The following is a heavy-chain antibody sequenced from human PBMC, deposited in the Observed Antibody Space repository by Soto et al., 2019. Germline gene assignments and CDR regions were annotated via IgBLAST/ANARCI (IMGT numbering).Heavy chain of an antibody. CDR3: ARLPWLLLRWGYDY. CDR1: GGSISSSSYY. V-gene: IGHV4-39*01. D-gene: IGHD3-22*01. J-gene: IGHJ4*02. CDR2: IYYSGST. Sequence: QLQLQESGPGLVKPSETLSLTCTVSGGSISSSSYYWGWIRQPPGKGLEWIGSIYYSGSTYYNPSLKSRVTISVDTSKNQFSLKLSSVTAADTAVYYCARLPWLLLRWGYDYWGQGTLVTVSS.